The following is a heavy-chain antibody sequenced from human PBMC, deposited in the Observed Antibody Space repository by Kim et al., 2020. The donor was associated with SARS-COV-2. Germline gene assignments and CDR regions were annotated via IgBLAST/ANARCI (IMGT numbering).Heavy chain of an antibody. CDR3: AKDARLYCSGGSCYGLDY. CDR2: ISYDGSNK. D-gene: IGHD2-15*01. J-gene: IGHJ4*02. CDR1: GFTFSSYG. Sequence: GGSLRLPCAASGFTFSSYGMHWVRQAPGKGLEWVGVISYDGSNKYYADSVKGRFTISRDNSKNTLYLQMNSLRAEDTAVYYCAKDARLYCSGGSCYGLDYWGQGTLVTVSS. V-gene: IGHV3-30*18.